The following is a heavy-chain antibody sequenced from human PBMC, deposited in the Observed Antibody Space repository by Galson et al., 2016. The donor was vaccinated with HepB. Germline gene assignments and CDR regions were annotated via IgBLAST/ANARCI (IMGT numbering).Heavy chain of an antibody. CDR2: IWYDGSDK. V-gene: IGHV3-33*08. Sequence: SLRLSCAASGFTFSNVWMNWVRQAPGKGLEWVAIIWYDGSDKYYADSVKGRFTISRDNSKNTLYLQMNSLRAEDTAVYYCVRDKVTPGTNWFDPWGQGTLVTVSS. CDR3: VRDKVTPGTNWFDP. CDR1: GFTFSNVW. J-gene: IGHJ5*02. D-gene: IGHD4-11*01.